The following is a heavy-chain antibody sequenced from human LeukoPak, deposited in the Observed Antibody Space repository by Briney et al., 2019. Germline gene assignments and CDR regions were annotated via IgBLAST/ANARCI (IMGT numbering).Heavy chain of an antibody. CDR1: GGTFSSYA. CDR3: ARGARGNH. J-gene: IGHJ1*01. CDR2: IIPIVGTA. Sequence: GASVKVSCKASGGTFSSYAISGVRQAPGQGLEWMGGIIPIVGTANSAQTFQGRVTITADESTSTAYMELSSRRAEDTAVYYCARGARGNHWGQGTLATASS. V-gene: IGHV1-69*13.